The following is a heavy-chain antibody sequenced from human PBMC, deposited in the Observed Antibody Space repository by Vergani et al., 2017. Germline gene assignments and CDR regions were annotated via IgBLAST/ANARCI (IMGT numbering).Heavy chain of an antibody. CDR2: IYYSGST. J-gene: IGHJ5*02. D-gene: IGHD5/OR15-5a*01. CDR3: AILAGGDSVAWFDP. V-gene: IGHV4-31*11. Sequence: QVQLQESGPGLVKPSQTLSLTCAVSGGSISSGGYYWSWIRQPPGKGLEWIGYIYYSGSTYYNPSLKSRVTISIDTSQNEFSLKLTSVTAADTAMYYCAILAGGDSVAWFDPWGQGTLGTVSS. CDR1: GGSISSGGYY.